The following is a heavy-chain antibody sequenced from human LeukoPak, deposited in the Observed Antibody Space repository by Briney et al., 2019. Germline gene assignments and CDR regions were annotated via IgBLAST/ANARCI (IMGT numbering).Heavy chain of an antibody. V-gene: IGHV4-61*02. CDR1: GGSISSGSYY. CDR2: IYTSGST. CDR3: ARGGVTRIQLHYFDY. J-gene: IGHJ4*02. D-gene: IGHD5-18*01. Sequence: SETLSLTCTVSGGSISSGSYYWSWIRQPAGKGLEWIGRIYTSGSTNYNPSLKSRVTISVDTSKNQFSLKLSSVTAADTAVYYCARGGVTRIQLHYFDYWGQGTLVTVSS.